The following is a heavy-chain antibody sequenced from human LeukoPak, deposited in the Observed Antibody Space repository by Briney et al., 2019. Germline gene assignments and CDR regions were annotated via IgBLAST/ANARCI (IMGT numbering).Heavy chain of an antibody. CDR3: ARGYYGSGSPDPEIDY. CDR1: GYTFTSND. Sequence: ASVKVSCKASGYTFTSNDINWVRQATGQGLEWMGWMNPNSGNTGYAQKFQGRVTMTRNTSISTAYMELSSLRSEDTAVYYCARGYYGSGSPDPEIDYWGQGTLVTVSS. D-gene: IGHD3-10*01. V-gene: IGHV1-8*01. J-gene: IGHJ4*02. CDR2: MNPNSGNT.